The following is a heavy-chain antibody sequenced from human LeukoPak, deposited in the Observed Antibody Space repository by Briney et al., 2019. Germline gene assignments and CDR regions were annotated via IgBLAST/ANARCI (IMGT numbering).Heavy chain of an antibody. Sequence: GASLRLSCAASGFTFSNYAMSWVRQAPGKGLEWVSAISGSRGSTYYAGSVKGRFTISRDNSKNTLYLQMNSLRAEDTAVYYCAKMTAMGFSDYWGQGTLVTVSS. V-gene: IGHV3-23*01. CDR2: ISGSRGST. D-gene: IGHD2-21*02. CDR1: GFTFSNYA. J-gene: IGHJ4*02. CDR3: AKMTAMGFSDY.